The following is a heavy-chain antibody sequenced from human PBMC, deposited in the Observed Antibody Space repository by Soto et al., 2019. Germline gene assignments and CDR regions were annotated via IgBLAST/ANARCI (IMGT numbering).Heavy chain of an antibody. CDR2: IWYDGTNK. D-gene: IGHD6-6*01. V-gene: IGHV3-33*01. CDR3: ARGESVAELVADY. CDR1: GITFSSYG. Sequence: QVQLVESGGGVVQPGRSLRLSCAASGITFSSYGMHWVRQPPGKGLEWVALIWYDGTNKYYADSVKGRFTISRDNSKNTLYLQMNSLRAEDTAVYYCARGESVAELVADYWGQGTLVTVSS. J-gene: IGHJ4*02.